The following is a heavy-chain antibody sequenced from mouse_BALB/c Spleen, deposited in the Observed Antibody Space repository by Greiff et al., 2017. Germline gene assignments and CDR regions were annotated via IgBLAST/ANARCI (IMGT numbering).Heavy chain of an antibody. D-gene: IGHD1-3*01. CDR2: IDTSDSYT. V-gene: IGHV1-69*01. Sequence: QVQLQQPGAELVMPGASVKMSCKASGYTFTDYWMHWVKQRPGQGLEWIGAIDTSDSYTSYNQKFKGKATLTVDESSSTAYMQLSSLTSEDSADYYCARGKGDYWGQGTTLTVSS. CDR1: GYTFTDYW. CDR3: ARGKGDY. J-gene: IGHJ2*01.